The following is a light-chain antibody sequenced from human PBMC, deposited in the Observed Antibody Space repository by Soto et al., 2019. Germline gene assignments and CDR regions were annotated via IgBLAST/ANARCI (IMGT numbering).Light chain of an antibody. J-gene: IGKJ4*01. CDR2: AAS. CDR3: QQYYSYPFT. V-gene: IGKV1-8*01. CDR1: QGISSY. Sequence: AIRMTQSPSSFSASTGDRVTITCRASQGISSYLAWYQQKPGKAPKLLIYAASTLQSGVPSRFSGSGSGTDFTLTISCLQSEDFATYYCQQYYSYPFTFGGGTKVEIQ.